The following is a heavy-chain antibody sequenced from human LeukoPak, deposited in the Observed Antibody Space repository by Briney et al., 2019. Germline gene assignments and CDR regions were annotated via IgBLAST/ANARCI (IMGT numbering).Heavy chain of an antibody. D-gene: IGHD5-24*01. CDR1: GFTFSSYG. J-gene: IGHJ4*02. CDR3: TRVGYIDEGIDY. CDR2: IKQDGSKK. Sequence: GGSLRLSCAASGFTFSSYGMHWVRQAPGKGLEWVANIKQDGSKKSYVDSVKGRFTISRDNAKNSLYLQMNSLRAEDTAIYYCTRVGYIDEGIDYWGQGTLVTVSS. V-gene: IGHV3-7*04.